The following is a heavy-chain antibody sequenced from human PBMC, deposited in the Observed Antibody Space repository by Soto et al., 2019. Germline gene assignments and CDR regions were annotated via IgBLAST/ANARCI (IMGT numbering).Heavy chain of an antibody. Sequence: SSETLSLTCTVSGGSISSYYWSWIRQPPGKGLEWIGYIYYSGSTNYNPSLKSRVTISVDTSKNQFSLKLSSVTAADTAVYYCARDSYGSGSFHYYYGMDVWGQGTTVTVSS. D-gene: IGHD3-10*01. CDR3: ARDSYGSGSFHYYYGMDV. CDR1: GGSISSYY. CDR2: IYYSGST. J-gene: IGHJ6*02. V-gene: IGHV4-59*01.